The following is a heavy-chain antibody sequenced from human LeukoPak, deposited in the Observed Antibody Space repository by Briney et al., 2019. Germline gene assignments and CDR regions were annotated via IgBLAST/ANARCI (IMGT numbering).Heavy chain of an antibody. J-gene: IGHJ6*03. CDR1: GFTFSSYA. CDR2: ISGSGGST. CDR3: AKRGSSSSLIPYYMDV. V-gene: IGHV3-23*01. D-gene: IGHD6-13*01. Sequence: GGSLRLSCAASGFTFSSYAMSWVRQAPGKGLEWVSAISGSGGSTYYADSVKGRFTISRDNSKNTLYLQMNSLRAEDTAVYYCAKRGSSSSLIPYYMDVWGKGTTVTVSS.